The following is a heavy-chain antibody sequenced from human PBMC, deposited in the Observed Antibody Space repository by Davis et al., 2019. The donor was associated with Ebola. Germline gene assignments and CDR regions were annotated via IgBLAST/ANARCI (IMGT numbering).Heavy chain of an antibody. D-gene: IGHD3-3*01. CDR3: AKGVPVILRFLEWLSHFDY. CDR1: GFTFDDYA. Sequence: PGGSLRLSCAASGFTFDDYAMHWVRQAPGKGLEWVSLISGDGGSTYYADSVKGRFTISRDNSKNSLYLQMNSLRTEDTALYYCAKGVPVILRFLEWLSHFDYWGQGTLVTVSS. CDR2: ISGDGGST. J-gene: IGHJ4*02. V-gene: IGHV3-43*02.